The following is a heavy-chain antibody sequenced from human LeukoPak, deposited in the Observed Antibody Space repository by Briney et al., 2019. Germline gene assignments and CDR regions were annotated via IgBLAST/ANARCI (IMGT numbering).Heavy chain of an antibody. CDR2: TSYDENNK. CDR3: ARGEYYDFWSGYYTYRPFDY. D-gene: IGHD3-3*01. J-gene: IGHJ4*02. CDR1: GFTFSTYA. Sequence: PGGSLRLSCAASGFTFSTYAMHWVRQAPGKGLEWVALTSYDENNKRYADSVKGRYTISRDNSKNTLYLQMNSLRVEDTAVYYCARGEYYDFWSGYYTYRPFDYWGQGTLVTVSS. V-gene: IGHV3-30-3*01.